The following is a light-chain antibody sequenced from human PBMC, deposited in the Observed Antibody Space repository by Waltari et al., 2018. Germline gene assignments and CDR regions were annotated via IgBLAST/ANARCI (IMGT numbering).Light chain of an antibody. CDR2: EVR. V-gene: IGLV2-14*01. CDR3: SSYADNYFYV. CDR1: SSDVGSYKY. Sequence: QSALTQPASVSGSPGQSITIPCTGTSSDVGSYKYVSWYQQHPGKTPTPMIYEVRNRPSGVSNRFSGSKSGNTASLTISGLQAEDEADYYCSSYADNYFYVFGTGTKVTVL. J-gene: IGLJ1*01.